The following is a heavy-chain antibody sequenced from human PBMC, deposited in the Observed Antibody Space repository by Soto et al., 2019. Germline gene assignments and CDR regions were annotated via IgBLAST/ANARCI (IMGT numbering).Heavy chain of an antibody. Sequence: PGGSLRLSCAASGFTFSNAWMNWVRQAPGKGLEWVGRIKSKTDGGTTDYAAPVKGRFTISRDDSKNTLYLQMNSLKTEDTAVYYCTTEDRYSGWHGAYYFDYWGQGTLVTVSS. V-gene: IGHV3-15*07. CDR1: GFTFSNAW. J-gene: IGHJ4*02. CDR3: TTEDRYSGWHGAYYFDY. D-gene: IGHD6-19*01. CDR2: IKSKTDGGTT.